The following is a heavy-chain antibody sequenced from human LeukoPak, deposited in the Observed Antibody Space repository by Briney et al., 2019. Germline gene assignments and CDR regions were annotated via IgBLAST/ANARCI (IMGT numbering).Heavy chain of an antibody. CDR2: ISGSGGST. D-gene: IGHD2-2*01. CDR1: GFTFSSYA. Sequence: PGGSLRISCAASGFTFSSYAMSWVRQAPGKGLEWVSAISGSGGSTYYAHSVKGRFTISRDNSKNTLYLQMNSLRAEDTAVYYCAKEFVVVQAAKGYYNWFDPWGQGTLVTVSS. J-gene: IGHJ5*02. CDR3: AKEFVVVQAAKGYYNWFDP. V-gene: IGHV3-23*01.